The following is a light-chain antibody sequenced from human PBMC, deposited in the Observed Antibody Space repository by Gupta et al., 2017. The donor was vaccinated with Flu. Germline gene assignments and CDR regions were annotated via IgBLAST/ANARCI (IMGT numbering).Light chain of an antibody. V-gene: IGKV1-5*03. CDR1: QSISSW. CDR2: KAS. CDR3: QQYNSYSPT. Sequence: PSTLSAFVGDRVTITCRASQSISSWLAWYQQKPGKAPKLLISKASNLESGVPSRFSGSGSGIEFTLTISSLQPDDFATYYCQQYNSYSPTFGQGTKVEVK. J-gene: IGKJ1*01.